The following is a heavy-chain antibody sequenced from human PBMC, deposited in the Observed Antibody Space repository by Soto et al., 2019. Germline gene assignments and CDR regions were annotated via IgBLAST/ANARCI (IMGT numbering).Heavy chain of an antibody. CDR3: AKWDTHGIIPPPVGGNYYYYDMDV. CDR2: INPNSGGT. J-gene: IGHJ6*02. CDR1: GYTFTGYY. D-gene: IGHD5-18*01. V-gene: IGHV1-2*04. Sequence: ASVKVSCKASGYTFTGYYMHWVRQAPGQGLEWMGWINPNSGGTNYAQKFQGWVTMTRDTSISTAYMELSSLRVEDTAIFFCAKWDTHGIIPPPVGGNYYYYDMDVWGQGTTVTVSS.